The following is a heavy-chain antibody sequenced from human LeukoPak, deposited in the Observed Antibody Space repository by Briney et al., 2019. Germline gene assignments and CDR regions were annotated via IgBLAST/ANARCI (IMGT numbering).Heavy chain of an antibody. Sequence: GGSLRLSCVASGFTFSTYGMHWVRQAPGKGLEWVTFIRYDGSNKYYADSVKGRFTISRDNSKNTLYLQMGSLRAEDMAVYYCARGPAKTRFLEWDFDYWGQGTLVTVSS. CDR3: ARGPAKTRFLEWDFDY. J-gene: IGHJ4*02. D-gene: IGHD3-3*01. CDR2: IRYDGSNK. V-gene: IGHV3-30*02. CDR1: GFTFSTYG.